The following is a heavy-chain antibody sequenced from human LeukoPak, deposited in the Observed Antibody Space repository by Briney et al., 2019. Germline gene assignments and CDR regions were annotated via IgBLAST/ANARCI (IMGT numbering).Heavy chain of an antibody. CDR3: ARVAVVATMNNWFDP. CDR1: GYTFTGYY. D-gene: IGHD5-12*01. J-gene: IGHJ5*02. CDR2: INPNSGGT. V-gene: IGHV1-2*02. Sequence: GASVKVSCKASGYTFTGYYMHWVRQAPGRGLEWMGWINPNSGGTNYAQKFQGRVTMTRDTSISTAYMELSRLRSDDTAVYYCARVAVVATMNNWFDPWGQGTLVTVSS.